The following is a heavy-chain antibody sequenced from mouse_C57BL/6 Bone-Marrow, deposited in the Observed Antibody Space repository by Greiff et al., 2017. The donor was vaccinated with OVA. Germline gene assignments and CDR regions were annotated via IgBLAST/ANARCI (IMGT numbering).Heavy chain of an antibody. J-gene: IGHJ4*01. CDR1: GFNIKNTY. V-gene: IGHV14-3*01. D-gene: IGHD1-1*01. Sequence: EVQLQQSVAELVRPGASVKLSCTASGFNIKNTYMHWVKQRPEQGLEWIGRIDPANDNTKYAPKVQGQGTMTADTSSNTAYLQLSSLSSEDTAVYCCARGNFGSSFYAMDYWGQGTSVTVSS. CDR2: IDPANDNT. CDR3: ARGNFGSSFYAMDY.